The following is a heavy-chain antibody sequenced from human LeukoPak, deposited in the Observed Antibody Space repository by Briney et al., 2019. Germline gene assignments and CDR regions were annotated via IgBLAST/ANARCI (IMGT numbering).Heavy chain of an antibody. V-gene: IGHV3-21*01. Sequence: GGSLRLSCAASGFTFSSYSMNWVRQAPGKGLEWVSSISSSSSYIYYADSVKGRFTISRDNAKNSLYLQMNSLRAEDTAVYYCARVLGSYESALGDWGQGTLVTVSS. CDR1: GFTFSSYS. CDR3: ARVLGSYESALGD. D-gene: IGHD1-26*01. J-gene: IGHJ4*02. CDR2: ISSSSSYI.